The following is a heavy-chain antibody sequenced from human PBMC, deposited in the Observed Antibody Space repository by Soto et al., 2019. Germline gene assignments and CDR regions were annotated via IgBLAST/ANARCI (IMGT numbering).Heavy chain of an antibody. J-gene: IGHJ4*02. D-gene: IGHD6-19*01. CDR2: IYYSGTT. CDR3: ARRTSGWEAAFDY. V-gene: IGHV4-39*01. Sequence: PSATLALTCTFSDFSISSSSYYWGWIHQPPGKGLEGIGSIYYSGTTYYNPSLKSRVTTSVGTSKNQFSLKLSSVTAADTAVYYCARRTSGWEAAFDYWGQGTLVNVSA. CDR1: DFSISSSSYY.